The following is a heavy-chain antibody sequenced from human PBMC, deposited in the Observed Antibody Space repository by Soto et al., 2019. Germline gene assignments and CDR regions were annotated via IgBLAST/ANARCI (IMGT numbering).Heavy chain of an antibody. J-gene: IGHJ6*02. D-gene: IGHD2-15*01. CDR3: AKGYCTSGSCLSYYGLED. Sequence: QGQLVQSGGGVVQPGTSLRLSCVASGLTFNSYAMHWVRQAPGKGLEWVAVISYDESNKYYTDSVRGRFSISRDNSKNTLFLQMNSLRTDDTAVYYCAKGYCTSGSCLSYYGLEDWGQGTTVTVSS. CDR2: ISYDESNK. CDR1: GLTFNSYA. V-gene: IGHV3-30-3*01.